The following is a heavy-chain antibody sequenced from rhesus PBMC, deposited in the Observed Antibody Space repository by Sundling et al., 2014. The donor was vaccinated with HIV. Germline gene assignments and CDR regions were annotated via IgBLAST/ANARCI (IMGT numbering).Heavy chain of an antibody. CDR3: GRDDEDDDDYYPPPLES. CDR1: GGSVSANYG. V-gene: IGHV4-127*01. Sequence: QVQLQESGPGLVKPSETLSLTCAVSGGSVSANYGWGWIRQPPGKGLEWIGYISGGSGSTDYNSSLKSRVTISTDTSKNQFSLKLTSVTAADTAVYYCGRDDEDDDDYYPPPLESWGQGVVVTVSS. D-gene: IGHD3-9*01. CDR2: ISGGSGST. J-gene: IGHJ6*01.